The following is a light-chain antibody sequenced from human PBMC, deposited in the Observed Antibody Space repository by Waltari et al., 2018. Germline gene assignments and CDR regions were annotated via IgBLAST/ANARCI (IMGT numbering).Light chain of an antibody. Sequence: DIVMTQSPDSLAVSLGERATIHCKSSQRVLYSSHNKDYLPWYQQKPGQPPKLLIYWASTRESGVPDRFSGSGSGTDFTLTISSLQAEDVAVYYCQQYYSTPLTFGGGTKVEIK. J-gene: IGKJ4*01. V-gene: IGKV4-1*01. CDR3: QQYYSTPLT. CDR1: QRVLYSSHNKDY. CDR2: WAS.